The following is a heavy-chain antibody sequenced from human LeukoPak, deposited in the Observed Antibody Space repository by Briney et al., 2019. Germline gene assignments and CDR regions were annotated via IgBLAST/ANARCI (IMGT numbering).Heavy chain of an antibody. Sequence: PGGSLRLSCAASGFTFRNHWMHWVRQAPGKGLVWVSRINKDGTSAHYADSVKGRFTISRDNAKNTMSLQMNSLRAEDTALYYCVRDWDHYDFDSWGQGTLVTVSS. CDR3: VRDWDHYDFDS. V-gene: IGHV3-74*01. CDR1: GFTFRNHW. D-gene: IGHD3-3*01. CDR2: INKDGTSA. J-gene: IGHJ5*01.